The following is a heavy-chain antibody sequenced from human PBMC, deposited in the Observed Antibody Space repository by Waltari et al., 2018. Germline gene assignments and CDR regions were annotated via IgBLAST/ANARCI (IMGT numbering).Heavy chain of an antibody. CDR3: VRDTPVTRVDH. CDR2: INNDGNSL. Sequence: EVQLVESGGGLVQPGGSLRLSCEASGFTFSSSWMHWVRQPPGKGLVGVSRINNDGNSLSYADSVKGRFTISRDDARNTMYLQMRSLRVEDTAVSYCVRDTPVTRVDHWGQGTLVTVSS. CDR1: GFTFSSSW. V-gene: IGHV3-74*01. J-gene: IGHJ4*02. D-gene: IGHD4-17*01.